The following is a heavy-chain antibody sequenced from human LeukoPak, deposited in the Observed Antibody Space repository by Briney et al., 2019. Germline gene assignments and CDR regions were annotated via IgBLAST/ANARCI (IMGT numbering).Heavy chain of an antibody. CDR3: ARDRRYYDSSGYYYEPYYFDY. D-gene: IGHD3-22*01. CDR2: INPNSGGT. J-gene: IGHJ4*02. CDR1: GYTFTGYY. Sequence: GASVTVSCKASGYTFTGYYMHWVRQAPGQGLEWMGWINPNSGGTNYAQKFQGRVTMTRDTSISTAYMELSRLRSDDTAVYYCARDRRYYDSSGYYYEPYYFDYWGQGTLVTVSS. V-gene: IGHV1-2*02.